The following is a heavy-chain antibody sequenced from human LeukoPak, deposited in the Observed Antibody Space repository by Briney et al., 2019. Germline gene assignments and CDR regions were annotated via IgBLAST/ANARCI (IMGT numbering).Heavy chain of an antibody. J-gene: IGHJ4*02. CDR1: GYTFTGYY. V-gene: IGHV1-2*02. D-gene: IGHD3-22*01. CDR2: INPNSGGT. CDR3: ARDFSELGNRYYDSSSLGY. Sequence: ASVKVSCKASGYTFTGYYMHWVRQAPGQGLKWMGWINPNSGGTNYAQKFQGRVTMTRDTSISTAYMELSRLRSDDTAVYYCARDFSELGNRYYDSSSLGYWGQGTLVTVSS.